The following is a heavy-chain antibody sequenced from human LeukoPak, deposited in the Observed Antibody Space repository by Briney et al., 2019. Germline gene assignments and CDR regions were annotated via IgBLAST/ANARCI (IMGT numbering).Heavy chain of an antibody. Sequence: PSETLSLTCTVSGGSIRTYYWSWIRQPPGKGLEWIGYIYYIGSTNYNYNPSLKSRVTISVDTSKNQFSLKLSSVTAADTAMYYCARDVAYGGNSGVWGQGTMVTVSS. CDR2: IYYIGSTNY. CDR3: ARDVAYGGNSGV. D-gene: IGHD4-23*01. J-gene: IGHJ3*01. CDR1: GGSIRTYY. V-gene: IGHV4-59*01.